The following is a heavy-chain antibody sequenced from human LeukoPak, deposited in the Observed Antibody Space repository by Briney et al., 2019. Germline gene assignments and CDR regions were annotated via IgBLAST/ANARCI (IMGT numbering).Heavy chain of an antibody. CDR3: AKDALYSSGWTGHYYYYYMDV. D-gene: IGHD6-19*01. Sequence: GGSLRLSCAASAFSFSNYNMNWVRQAPGKGLEWVSSITSSGSYIYYADSVKGRFTISRDNAKNSLYLQLNSLRAEDTALYYCAKDALYSSGWTGHYYYYYMDVWGKGTTVTVSS. CDR2: ITSSGSYI. V-gene: IGHV3-21*04. CDR1: AFSFSNYN. J-gene: IGHJ6*03.